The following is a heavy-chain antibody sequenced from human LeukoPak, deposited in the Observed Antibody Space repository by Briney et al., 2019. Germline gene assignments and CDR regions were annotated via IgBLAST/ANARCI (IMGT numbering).Heavy chain of an antibody. D-gene: IGHD2-2*01. CDR3: ARAKGIYCSSTSCYAKSYYYYYMDV. J-gene: IGHJ6*03. CDR1: GGSFSGYY. V-gene: IGHV4-34*01. Sequence: PSETLSLTCAVYGGSFSGYYWSWIRQPPGKGLEWIGEINHSGSTNYNPSLKSRVTISVDTSKNQFSLKLSSVTAADTAVYYCARAKGIYCSSTSCYAKSYYYYYMDVWGKGTTVTVSS. CDR2: INHSGST.